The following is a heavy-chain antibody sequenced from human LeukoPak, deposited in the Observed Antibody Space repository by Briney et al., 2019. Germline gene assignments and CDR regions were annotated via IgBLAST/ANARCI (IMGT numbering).Heavy chain of an antibody. V-gene: IGHV3-11*05. CDR2: ISNSGHYT. CDR1: GFSFAAEY. D-gene: IGHD2/OR15-2a*01. J-gene: IGHJ6*02. Sequence: PGGSLRLSCAVSGFSFAAEYMSWIRQAPGQGLEWVSYISNSGHYTNYADSVEGRFTISRDNAENSLYLQMISLRAEDTAVYYCGKDLHFYVAMDVWGQGTTVTVSS. CDR3: GKDLHFYVAMDV.